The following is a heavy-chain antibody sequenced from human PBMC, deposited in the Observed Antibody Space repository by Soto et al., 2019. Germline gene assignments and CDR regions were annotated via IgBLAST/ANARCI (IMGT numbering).Heavy chain of an antibody. J-gene: IGHJ6*02. V-gene: IGHV1-69*01. Sequence: QVQLVQSGAEVKKPGSSVKVSCKASGGTFSSYAISWVRQAPGQGLEWMGGIIPIFGTANYAQKFQGRVTITADESTSTAYMELSSLRSEDTAVYYCARGRGMVRGVIYYYGGMDVWGQGTTVTVSS. CDR1: GGTFSSYA. D-gene: IGHD3-10*01. CDR3: ARGRGMVRGVIYYYGGMDV. CDR2: IIPIFGTA.